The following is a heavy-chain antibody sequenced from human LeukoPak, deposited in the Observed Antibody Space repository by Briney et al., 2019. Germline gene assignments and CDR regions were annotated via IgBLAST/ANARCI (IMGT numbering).Heavy chain of an antibody. Sequence: SVKVSCKASGGTFSSYAISWVRQAPGQGLEWMGGIIPIFGTANYAQKFQGRVTITADESTSTAYMELSSLRSEDTAVYYCARSPKVFGELLFTFDYWGQGTLVTVSS. CDR2: IIPIFGTA. CDR1: GGTFSSYA. D-gene: IGHD3-10*02. V-gene: IGHV1-69*13. CDR3: ARSPKVFGELLFTFDY. J-gene: IGHJ4*02.